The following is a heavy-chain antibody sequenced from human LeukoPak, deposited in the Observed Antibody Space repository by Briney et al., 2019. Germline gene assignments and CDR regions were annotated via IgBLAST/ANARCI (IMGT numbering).Heavy chain of an antibody. CDR2: IYHGGST. J-gene: IGHJ3*02. Sequence: SQTLSLTCTVSGYSISGGYYWGWIRQPPGKGLEWIGTIYHGGSTYYNPSFESRVTISLDTPKNHFSLNLTSVTAADTAMYYCARVAERTWLPYDAAFDIWGLGTMVTVSS. CDR3: ARVAERTWLPYDAAFDI. V-gene: IGHV4-38-2*02. CDR1: GYSISGGYY. D-gene: IGHD3-9*01.